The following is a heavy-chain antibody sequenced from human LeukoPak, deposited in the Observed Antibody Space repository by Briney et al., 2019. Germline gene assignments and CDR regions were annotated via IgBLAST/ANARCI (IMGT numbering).Heavy chain of an antibody. CDR3: ARISPGAFDI. D-gene: IGHD2-15*01. CDR2: IYLSGST. J-gene: IGHJ3*02. V-gene: IGHV4-38-2*01. Sequence: SETLSLTCAVSGYSISSGYYWGWIRQPPGKGLEWIGIIYLSGSTYYSPSLKSRVAISVDTSKNQFSLRLSSVTAADTAIYYCARISPGAFDIWGQGTMVTVSS. CDR1: GYSISSGYY.